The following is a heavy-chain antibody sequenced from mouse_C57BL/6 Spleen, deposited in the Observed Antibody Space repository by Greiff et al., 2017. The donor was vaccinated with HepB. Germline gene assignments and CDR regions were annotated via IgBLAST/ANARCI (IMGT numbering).Heavy chain of an antibody. V-gene: IGHV1-39*01. CDR2: INPNYGTT. Sequence: EVQLQQSGPELVKPGASVKISCKASGYSFTDYNMNWVKQRNGKSLEWIGVINPNYGTTSYNQKFKGKATLTVDQSSSTAYMQLTSLTSEDSAVYYCARGYYGSSSYWYFDVWGTGTTVTVSS. D-gene: IGHD1-1*01. J-gene: IGHJ1*03. CDR1: GYSFTDYN. CDR3: ARGYYGSSSYWYFDV.